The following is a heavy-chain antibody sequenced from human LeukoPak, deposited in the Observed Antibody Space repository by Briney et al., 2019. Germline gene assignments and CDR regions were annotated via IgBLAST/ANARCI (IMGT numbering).Heavy chain of an antibody. V-gene: IGHV6-1*01. Sequence: SQTLSLTCAISGYSVTSNSAAWNWITQSPSRGLEGLGRTYYRSKCYNDYAVSVKSRITINPDTSKNQFSLQLTSVTPEDTAVYYCARSIAAAHDYWVQGTLVTVSS. D-gene: IGHD6-13*01. CDR2: TYYRSKCYN. CDR1: GYSVTSNSAA. J-gene: IGHJ4*02. CDR3: ARSIAAAHDY.